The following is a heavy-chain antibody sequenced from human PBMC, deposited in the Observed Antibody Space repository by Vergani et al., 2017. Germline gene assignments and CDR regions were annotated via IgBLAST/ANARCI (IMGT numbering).Heavy chain of an antibody. J-gene: IGHJ5*02. CDR2: ISWNSGSI. CDR1: GFTFDDYA. D-gene: IGHD1-7*01. V-gene: IGHV3-9*01. CDR3: ANGGRLELFGWFDP. Sequence: EVQLVESGGGLVQPGRSLRLSCAASGFTFDDYAMHWVRQAPGKGLEWVSGISWNSGSIGYADSVKGRFTISRDNAKNSLYLQMNSLRAEDTALYYCANGGRLELFGWFDPWGQGTLVTVSS.